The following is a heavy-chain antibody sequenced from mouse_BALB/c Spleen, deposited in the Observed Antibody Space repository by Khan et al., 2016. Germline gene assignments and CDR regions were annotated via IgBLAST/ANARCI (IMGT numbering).Heavy chain of an antibody. Sequence: VQLKESGPGLVAPSQSLSITCTVSGFSLIAYGVNWVRQPPGKGLEWLGMIWGDGSTDYNSALKSRLNITKDNSKSQVFLKMNSLQSDDTASYFCARDCWGCYAMDYWGQGTSVTVSS. J-gene: IGHJ4*01. CDR1: GFSLIAYG. V-gene: IGHV2-6-7*01. CDR2: IWGDGST. CDR3: ARDCWGCYAMDY.